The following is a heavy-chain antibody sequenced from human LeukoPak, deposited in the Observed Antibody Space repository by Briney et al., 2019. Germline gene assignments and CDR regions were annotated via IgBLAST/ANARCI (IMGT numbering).Heavy chain of an antibody. CDR3: ARGGYMVATINPDFDY. CDR1: GGSISSYY. V-gene: IGHV4-59*01. CDR2: IYYSGST. Sequence: SETLSLTCTVSGGSISSYYWSWIRQPPGKGLEWIGYIYYSGSTNYNPSLRSRVTISVDTSKNQFSLKLSSVTAADTAVYYCARGGYMVATINPDFDYWGQGTLVTVSS. J-gene: IGHJ4*02. D-gene: IGHD5-12*01.